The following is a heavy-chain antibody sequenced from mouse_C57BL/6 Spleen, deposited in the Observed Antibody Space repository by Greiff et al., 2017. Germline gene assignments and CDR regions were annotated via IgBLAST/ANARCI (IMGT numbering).Heavy chain of an antibody. CDR3: ARNYLLWPPYAMDY. J-gene: IGHJ4*01. Sequence: QVQLKESGPGLVQPSQSLSITCTVSGFSLTSYGVHWVRQSPGKGLEWLGVIWSGGSTDYNAAFISRLSISKDNSKSQVFFKMNSLQADDTAIYYCARNYLLWPPYAMDYWGQGTSVTVSS. CDR2: IWSGGST. D-gene: IGHD2-1*01. CDR1: GFSLTSYG. V-gene: IGHV2-2*01.